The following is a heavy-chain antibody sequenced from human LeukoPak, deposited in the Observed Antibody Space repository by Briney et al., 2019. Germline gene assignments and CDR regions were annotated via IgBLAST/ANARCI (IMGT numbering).Heavy chain of an antibody. D-gene: IGHD1-26*01. V-gene: IGHV4-39*07. CDR3: ATTTIRLGY. J-gene: IGHJ4*02. Sequence: PSETLSLTCTVSGGSISSSSHYWGWIRQPPGKGLEWIGSMYYRGSTYHNPSLKSRDTISVDTSKNQFSLKLSSVTAADTAVYYCATTTIRLGYWGQGTLVTVSS. CDR1: GGSISSSSHY. CDR2: MYYRGST.